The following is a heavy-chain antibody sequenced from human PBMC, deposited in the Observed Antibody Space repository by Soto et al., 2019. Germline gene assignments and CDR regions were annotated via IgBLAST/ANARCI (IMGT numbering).Heavy chain of an antibody. CDR1: AGTFSSYA. CDR3: ARETILLAVAGSNWFDP. V-gene: IGHV1-69*13. Sequence: SVKVSCKASAGTFSSYAISWVRQAPGQGLEWMGGIIPIFGTANYAQKFQGRVTITADESTSTAYMELSSLRSEDTAVYCCARETILLAVAGSNWFDPWGQGTLVTVSS. J-gene: IGHJ5*02. CDR2: IIPIFGTA. D-gene: IGHD6-19*01.